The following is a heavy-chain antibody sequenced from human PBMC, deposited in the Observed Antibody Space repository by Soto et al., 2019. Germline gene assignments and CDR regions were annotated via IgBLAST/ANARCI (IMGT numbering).Heavy chain of an antibody. CDR3: AQLPGKQLWRRDPFVN. CDR1: GFSLSTSGVG. J-gene: IGHJ4*02. V-gene: IGHV2-5*02. CDR2: IYWDDDK. D-gene: IGHD1-1*01. Sequence: SGPTLVNPTQTLTLTCTFSGFSLSTSGVGVGWIRQPPGKALEWLALIYWDDDKRYRPSLKSRVTITKDTSKNQLVLTMTNMEPVDTATYYCAQLPGKQLWRRDPFVNWGQGTPVTVSS.